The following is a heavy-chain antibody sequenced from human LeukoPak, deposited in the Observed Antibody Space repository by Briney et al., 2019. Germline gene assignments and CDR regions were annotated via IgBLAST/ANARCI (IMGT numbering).Heavy chain of an antibody. J-gene: IGHJ4*02. Sequence: PGGSLRLSCAASGFTFSSYWMSWVRQTPGKGLEWVAYIDPESTNIFYADSVKGRFTISRDNAKNSLYLQMNSLRAEDTAVYYCARTPNWNVVYWGQGTRVTVSS. CDR1: GFTFSSYW. D-gene: IGHD1-20*01. CDR3: ARTPNWNVVY. CDR2: IDPESTNI. V-gene: IGHV3-48*01.